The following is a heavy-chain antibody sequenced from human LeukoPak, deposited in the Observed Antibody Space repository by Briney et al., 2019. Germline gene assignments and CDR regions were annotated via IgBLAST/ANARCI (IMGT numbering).Heavy chain of an antibody. V-gene: IGHV4-39*01. CDR1: GGSISSSSYY. CDR2: IYYSGST. CDR3: ARAITFGGVIVPNYFDY. D-gene: IGHD3-16*02. J-gene: IGHJ4*02. Sequence: SETLSLTCTLAGGSISSSSYYWGWIRQPPGKGLEWIGRIYYSGSTYYNPSLNSRFTISVETSKNQFSLKLSSVTAADTAVYYCARAITFGGVIVPNYFDYWGQGALVTVSS.